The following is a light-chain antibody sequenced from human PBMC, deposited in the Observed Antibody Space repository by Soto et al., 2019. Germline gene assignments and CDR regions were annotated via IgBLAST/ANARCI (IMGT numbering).Light chain of an antibody. CDR2: DVS. V-gene: IGLV2-14*01. J-gene: IGLJ1*01. Sequence: QSVLTQPASVSGSPGQSITISCTGTSSDVGGSNYVSWYQQLPGKAPKLMIYDVSDRPSGLSNRFSGSKLGNTASLTISGLQAEDEADYYCSSYTSSSLYVFGTGTKVTVL. CDR1: SSDVGGSNY. CDR3: SSYTSSSLYV.